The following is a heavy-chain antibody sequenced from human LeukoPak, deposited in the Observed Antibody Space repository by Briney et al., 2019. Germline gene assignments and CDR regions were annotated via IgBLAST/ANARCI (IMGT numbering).Heavy chain of an antibody. CDR2: IYYSGST. CDR3: ARSYYDYVWGSYRWDY. Sequence: SETLSLTCAVYGGSFSSYYWSWIRQPPGKGLEWIGYIYYSGSTNYNPSLKSRVTISVDTSKNQFSLKLSSVTAADTAVYYCARSYYDYVWGSYRWDYWGQGTLVTVSS. J-gene: IGHJ4*02. D-gene: IGHD3-16*02. V-gene: IGHV4-59*01. CDR1: GGSFSSYY.